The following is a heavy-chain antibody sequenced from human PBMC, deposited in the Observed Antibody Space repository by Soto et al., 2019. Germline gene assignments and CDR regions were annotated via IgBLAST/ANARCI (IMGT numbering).Heavy chain of an antibody. CDR1: GGSISSYY. D-gene: IGHD2-2*01. Sequence: SETLSLTCTVSGGSISSYYWSWIRQPPGKGLEWIGYIYYSGSTNYNPSLKSRVTISVDTSKNQFSLKLSSVTAADTAVYYCAREGYGSRNYYYYGMDVWGQGTTVTVS. V-gene: IGHV4-59*01. CDR3: AREGYGSRNYYYYGMDV. J-gene: IGHJ6*02. CDR2: IYYSGST.